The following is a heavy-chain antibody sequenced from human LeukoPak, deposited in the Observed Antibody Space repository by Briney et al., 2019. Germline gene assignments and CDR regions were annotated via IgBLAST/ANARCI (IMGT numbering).Heavy chain of an antibody. CDR1: GGTISSHY. J-gene: IGHJ3*02. CDR2: IYNTGSN. CDR3: ATSIAAAGWLEGAFDI. V-gene: IGHV4-4*07. D-gene: IGHD6-13*01. Sequence: SETLSLTCTVSGGTISSHYWSWLRQSAVKGLEGIGRIYNTGSNNYNPSLKSRVTMSIDTSKNQFSLKVSSVTAADTAVYYCATSIAAAGWLEGAFDIWGQGTMVTVSS.